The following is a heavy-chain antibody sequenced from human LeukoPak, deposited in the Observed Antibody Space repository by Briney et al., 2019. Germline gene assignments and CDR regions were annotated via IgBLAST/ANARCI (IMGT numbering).Heavy chain of an antibody. CDR2: IYWDDDK. Sequence: SGPTLVKPTQTLTLTCTFSGFSLSTNGVGVGWIRQPPGKALEWLAVIYWDDDKRYSASLKSRLTITKDTYKNQVVLTMTNMDPVDTATYYCAHKKRDCGGGSCYSWFDHWGQGTLVTVSS. D-gene: IGHD2-15*01. V-gene: IGHV2-5*02. J-gene: IGHJ5*02. CDR1: GFSLSTNGVG. CDR3: AHKKRDCGGGSCYSWFDH.